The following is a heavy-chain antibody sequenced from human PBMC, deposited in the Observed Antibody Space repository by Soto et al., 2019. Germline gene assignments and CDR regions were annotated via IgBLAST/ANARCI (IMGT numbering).Heavy chain of an antibody. Sequence: QVQLVQSGAEVRKPGASVKVSCKASGYTFTSYAISWVRQAPGQGLGWMGWISAYNSNINYAQKFQGRVTMTTDASTSTAYMELRSLRSGDTALYYCARVRRGYSGHYGMDVWGQGTTVTVSS. CDR2: ISAYNSNI. D-gene: IGHD3-3*01. CDR3: ARVRRGYSGHYGMDV. J-gene: IGHJ6*02. V-gene: IGHV1-18*01. CDR1: GYTFTSYA.